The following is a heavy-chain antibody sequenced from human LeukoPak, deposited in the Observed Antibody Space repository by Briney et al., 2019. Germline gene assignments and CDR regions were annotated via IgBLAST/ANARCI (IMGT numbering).Heavy chain of an antibody. CDR3: ARATYDIVDP. Sequence: GASVKVSCKAFGYTFTSNYMHWVRQAPGQGPEWMGVISPSGGSTTYAQKFQGRVTMTRDTSITTAYMELSRLRSDDTAVYYCARATYDIVDPWGQGTLVTVSS. D-gene: IGHD3-9*01. CDR1: GYTFTSNY. V-gene: IGHV1-46*01. CDR2: ISPSGGST. J-gene: IGHJ5*02.